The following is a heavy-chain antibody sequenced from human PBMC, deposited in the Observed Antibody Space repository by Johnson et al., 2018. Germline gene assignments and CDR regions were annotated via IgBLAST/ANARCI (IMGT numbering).Heavy chain of an antibody. Sequence: QVQLVESGGGLVKPGGSLRLSCAASGFTFSDHYMSWIRQAPGKGLEWISYISSSGTTIYYAASVKGRFPIFRDNAKNSLYLQMNRLRAEDTAVYYCAGDWGSRLYIDVYYYGMDVWGQGTTVTVSS. CDR2: ISSSGTTI. J-gene: IGHJ6*02. V-gene: IGHV3-11*01. CDR3: AGDWGSRLYIDVYYYGMDV. D-gene: IGHD3-16*01. CDR1: GFTFSDHY.